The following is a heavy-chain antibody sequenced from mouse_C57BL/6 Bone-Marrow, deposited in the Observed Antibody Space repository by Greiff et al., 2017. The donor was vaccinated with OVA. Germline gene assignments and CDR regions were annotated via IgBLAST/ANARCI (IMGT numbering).Heavy chain of an antibody. CDR2: IYPGDGAT. J-gene: IGHJ2*01. D-gene: IGHD3-2*02. CDR1: GYAFSSSW. CDR3: ASSSEDY. V-gene: IGHV1-82*01. Sequence: VQLQQSGPELVKPGASVKISCKASGYAFSSSWMNWVKQRPGKGLEWIGRIYPGDGATNYNGKFKGKATLTADKSSSTAYMQLSSLTSEDSAVYFCASSSEDYWGQGTTLTVSS.